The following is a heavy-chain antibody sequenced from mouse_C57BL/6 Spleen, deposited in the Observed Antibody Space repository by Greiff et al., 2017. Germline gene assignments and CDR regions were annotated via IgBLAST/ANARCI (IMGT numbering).Heavy chain of an antibody. D-gene: IGHD1-1*01. V-gene: IGHV1-42*01. CDR1: GYSFTGYY. CDR3: ARTDYGSSSVAY. J-gene: IGHJ3*01. CDR2: INPSTGGT. Sequence: EVKLMESGPELVKPGASVKISCKASGYSFTGYYMNWVKQSPEKSLEWIGEINPSTGGTTYNQKFKAKATLTVDKSSSTAYMQLKSLTSEDSAVYYCARTDYGSSSVAYWGQGTLVTVSA.